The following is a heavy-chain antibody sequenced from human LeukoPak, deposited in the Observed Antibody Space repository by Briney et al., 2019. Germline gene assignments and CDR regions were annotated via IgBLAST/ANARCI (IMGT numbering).Heavy chain of an antibody. CDR1: GYTFTGYY. CDR3: ARELCSGGSCYFYNYYYGMDV. CDR2: INPNSGGT. V-gene: IGHV1-2*02. D-gene: IGHD2-15*01. J-gene: IGHJ6*02. Sequence: GASVKVSCKSSGYTFTGYYMHWVRQAPGQGLEWMGWINPNSGGTNYAQKFQGRVTMTRDTSISTAYMELSRLRSDDTAVYYCARELCSGGSCYFYNYYYGMDVWGQGTTVTVSS.